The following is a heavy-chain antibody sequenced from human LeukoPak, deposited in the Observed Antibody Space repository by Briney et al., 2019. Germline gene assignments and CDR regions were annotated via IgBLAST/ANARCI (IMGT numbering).Heavy chain of an antibody. CDR2: ISSSSSYI. Sequence: GGSLRLSCAASGFTFSSYEMNWVRQAPGKGLEWVSSISSSSSYIYYADSVKGRFTISRDNAKNSLYLQMNSLRAEDTAVYYCARPARRYFDSPIDYWGQGTLVTVSS. D-gene: IGHD3-9*01. J-gene: IGHJ4*02. CDR1: GFTFSSYE. V-gene: IGHV3-21*01. CDR3: ARPARRYFDSPIDY.